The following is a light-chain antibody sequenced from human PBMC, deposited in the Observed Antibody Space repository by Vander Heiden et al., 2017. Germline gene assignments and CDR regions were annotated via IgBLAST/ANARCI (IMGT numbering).Light chain of an antibody. CDR1: QSVLYRPTNENY. Sequence: DSVTTQPPVAPAASLDGGATINRKSSQSVLYRPTNENYLAWYQQKAGQPPKLLIHWASTRESGVPDRFSGSGSGTDFTLTVSSLQAEDVAVYYCQQYISTPLTFGQGTKVELK. CDR2: WAS. J-gene: IGKJ1*01. V-gene: IGKV4-1*01. CDR3: QQYISTPLT.